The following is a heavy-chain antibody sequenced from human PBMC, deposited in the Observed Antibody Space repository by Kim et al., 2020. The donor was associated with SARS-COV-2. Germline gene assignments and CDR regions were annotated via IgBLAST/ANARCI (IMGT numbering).Heavy chain of an antibody. D-gene: IGHD3-10*01. CDR1: GDSSITVNYY. J-gene: IGHJ5*02. V-gene: IGHV4-39*01. CDR3: ARRQYYHGSDT. Sequence: SETLSLTCTVSGDSSITVNYYWGWIRQPPGKGLEWIGSISYSGSTYYNPSLKSRVTISVDTSKNQFSLKLSSVTAADTAVYYCARRQYYHGSDTWGQGTLVTVSS. CDR2: ISYSGST.